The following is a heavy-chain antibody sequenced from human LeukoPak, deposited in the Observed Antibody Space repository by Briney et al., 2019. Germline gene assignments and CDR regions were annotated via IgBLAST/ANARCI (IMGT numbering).Heavy chain of an antibody. V-gene: IGHV3-74*01. D-gene: IGHD2-2*01. J-gene: IGHJ3*02. CDR3: ARSIVVPAAISGAFDI. CDR2: ITGDGSST. CDR1: GFTFSGYW. Sequence: GGSLRLSCAASGFTFSGYWMHWVRQVPGKGLVWVSRITGDGSSTTYADSVKGRFTISRDNAKNSLYLQMNSLRAEDTALYYCARSIVVPAAISGAFDIWGQGTIVTVSS.